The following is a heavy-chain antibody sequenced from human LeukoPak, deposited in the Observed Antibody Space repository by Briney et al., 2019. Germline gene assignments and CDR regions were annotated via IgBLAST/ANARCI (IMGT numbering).Heavy chain of an antibody. CDR1: GVSFSAHD. D-gene: IGHD3-10*01. V-gene: IGHV4-34*01. Sequence: PWETLTLTCAVYGVSFSAHDWSWIRQPPGKGLEWIGEINHSLRTNYTPSLKSRFTISVDTSKNQLSLKLSYVRAADTAVYYCARGLIFLVRGVIRLPNWFDPWGEGTLVTVSS. CDR3: ARGLIFLVRGVIRLPNWFDP. J-gene: IGHJ5*02. CDR2: INHSLRT.